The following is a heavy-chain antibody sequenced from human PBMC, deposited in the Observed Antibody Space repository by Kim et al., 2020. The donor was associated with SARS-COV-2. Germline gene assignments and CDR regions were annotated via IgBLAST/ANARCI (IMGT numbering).Heavy chain of an antibody. J-gene: IGHJ3*02. CDR2: TYYRSKWFY. CDR3: VRASRGDAFDI. V-gene: IGHV6-1*01. Sequence: SQTLSLTCAISGDSVSSNSVAWHWIRQSPSRGIEWLGKTYYRSKWFYDYAESVKSRITINPDRSKNQLSLLLNSVTADDTALYYCVRASRGDAFDIWGQGTMVTVSS. CDR1: GDSVSSNSVA. D-gene: IGHD3-10*01.